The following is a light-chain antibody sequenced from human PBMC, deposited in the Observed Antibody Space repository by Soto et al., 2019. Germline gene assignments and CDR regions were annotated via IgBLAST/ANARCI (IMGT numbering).Light chain of an antibody. CDR2: ENN. V-gene: IGLV1-51*02. CDR1: SSNIGNSY. CDR3: GTWDSSLSAL. J-gene: IGLJ3*02. Sequence: QSVLTQPPSVSAAPGQKVTISCSGSSSNIGNSYVSWYQQLPGTAPRLLIYENNKRPSGIPDRFSGSKSGTSATLDITELQTGDEADYYCGTWDSSLSALFGGGTKLTV.